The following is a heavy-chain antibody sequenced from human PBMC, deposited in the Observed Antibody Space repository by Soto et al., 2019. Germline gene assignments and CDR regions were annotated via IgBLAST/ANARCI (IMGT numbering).Heavy chain of an antibody. V-gene: IGHV3-21*01. D-gene: IGHD4-17*01. J-gene: IGHJ4*02. Sequence: PGGSLRLSCAASGFTFSSYSMNWVRQAPGKGLEWVSSISSSSSYIYYADSVKGRFTISRDNAKNSLYLQMNSLRAEDTAVYYCARDYLFGGDYDSTVYYFDYWGQGTLVTVSS. CDR3: ARDYLFGGDYDSTVYYFDY. CDR1: GFTFSSYS. CDR2: ISSSSSYI.